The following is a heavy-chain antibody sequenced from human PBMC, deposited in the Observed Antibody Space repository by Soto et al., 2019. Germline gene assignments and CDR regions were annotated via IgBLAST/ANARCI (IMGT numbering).Heavy chain of an antibody. Sequence: EVQLVESGGGLVKPGGSLRLSCAASGFTFSSYSMNWVRQAPGKGLEWVSSISSSSSYIYYADSVKGRFTISRDNAKNSLYLQMNSLRAEDTAVYYCARENVVVVAATRGASDIWGQGTMVTVSS. CDR1: GFTFSSYS. D-gene: IGHD2-15*01. J-gene: IGHJ3*02. V-gene: IGHV3-21*01. CDR3: ARENVVVVAATRGASDI. CDR2: ISSSSSYI.